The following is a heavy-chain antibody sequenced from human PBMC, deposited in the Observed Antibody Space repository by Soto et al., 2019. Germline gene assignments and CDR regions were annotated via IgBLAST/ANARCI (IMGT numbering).Heavy chain of an antibody. CDR2: TYYRSKWYN. V-gene: IGHV6-1*01. CDR3: ARVGAYYDILTGYWTSNWFDP. D-gene: IGHD3-9*01. Sequence: PSQTLSLTCAISGDSVSSNSAAWNWIRQSPSRGLEWLGRTYYRSKWYNDYAVSVKSRITINPDTSKNQFSLQLNSVTPEDTAMYYCARVGAYYDILTGYWTSNWFDPWGQGTLVIVSS. J-gene: IGHJ5*02. CDR1: GDSVSSNSAA.